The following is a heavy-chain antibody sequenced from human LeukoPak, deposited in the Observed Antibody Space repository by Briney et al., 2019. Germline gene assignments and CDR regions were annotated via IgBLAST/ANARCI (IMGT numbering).Heavy chain of an antibody. CDR3: AKDADTATIIYWYFDL. CDR2: ISDDGSNT. J-gene: IGHJ2*01. Sequence: GWSLRLSCTASGFTPSSFGMHWVRQAAGKGLEWVAVISDDGSNTYYADSVKGRFTISRDNSKNTLYLQLNSLRTEDTAVYYCAKDADTATIIYWYFDLWGRGTLVTVSS. V-gene: IGHV3-30*18. CDR1: GFTPSSFG. D-gene: IGHD5-18*01.